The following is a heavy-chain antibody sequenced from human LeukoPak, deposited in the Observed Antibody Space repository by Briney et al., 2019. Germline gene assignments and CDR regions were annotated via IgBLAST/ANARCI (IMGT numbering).Heavy chain of an antibody. CDR3: ARLGRGYDTTYYYYYYMDV. D-gene: IGHD5-12*01. CDR2: INHSGST. J-gene: IGHJ6*03. Sequence: PSETLSLTCAVYGGSFSGYYWSWIRQPPGKGLEWIGEINHSGSTNYNPSLKSRVTISVDTSKNQFSLKLSSVTAADTAVYYCARLGRGYDTTYYYYYYMDVWGKGTTVTVSS. CDR1: GGSFSGYY. V-gene: IGHV4-34*01.